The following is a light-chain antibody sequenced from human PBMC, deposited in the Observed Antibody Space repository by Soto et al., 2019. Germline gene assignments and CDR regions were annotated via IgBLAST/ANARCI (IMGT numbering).Light chain of an antibody. CDR2: GAS. J-gene: IGKJ5*01. V-gene: IGKV3-20*01. CDR3: QQYGSLPIT. CDR1: QGVSGNP. Sequence: DIVLTQSPDTCFLSPGERATLPCGASQGVSGNPLVWYQQKPGQAPRLLIYGASRRATGLPDRFSGSGSGTDFTLTISRLEPEDFAVYYCQQYGSLPITFGQGTRLEIK.